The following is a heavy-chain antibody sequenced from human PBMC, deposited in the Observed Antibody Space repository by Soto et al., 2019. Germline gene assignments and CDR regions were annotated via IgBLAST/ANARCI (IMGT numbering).Heavy chain of an antibody. Sequence: SETLSLTCTVSGGSISSGGYYWSWIRQHPGKGLEWIWYIYYSVSTYYNPSLKSRVTISVDTSKNQFSLKLSSVTAADTAVYYCARIRGYSYGFIDYWGQGTLVTVSS. J-gene: IGHJ4*02. CDR2: IYYSVST. V-gene: IGHV4-31*03. CDR1: GGSISSGGYY. CDR3: ARIRGYSYGFIDY. D-gene: IGHD5-18*01.